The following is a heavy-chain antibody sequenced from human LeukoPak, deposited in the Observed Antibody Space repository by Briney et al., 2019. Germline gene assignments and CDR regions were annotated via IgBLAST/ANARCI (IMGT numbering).Heavy chain of an antibody. J-gene: IGHJ4*02. V-gene: IGHV3-53*01. CDR2: IYSGGST. CDR3: ARTYDSSGYYDY. CDR1: GFTFSSNY. D-gene: IGHD3-22*01. Sequence: GGSLRLSCAASGFTFSSNYMSWVRQAPGKGLEWVSVIYSGGSTYYADSVMGRFTISRDNSKNTLYLQMNSLRAEDTAVYYCARTYDSSGYYDYWGQGALVTVSS.